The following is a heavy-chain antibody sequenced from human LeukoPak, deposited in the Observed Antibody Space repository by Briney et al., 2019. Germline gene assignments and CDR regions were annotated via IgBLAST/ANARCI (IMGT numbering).Heavy chain of an antibody. Sequence: SETLSFTCTVSGGSISSYYCSWIRQPPGKGLEWIGYIYKSGSTNYNPSLKSRVTISVDTSKNQFSLKLSSVTAADTAVYYCASSTGWPGFDNWGQGTLVTVSS. D-gene: IGHD6-19*01. V-gene: IGHV4-59*01. CDR1: GGSISSYY. J-gene: IGHJ4*02. CDR2: IYKSGST. CDR3: ASSTGWPGFDN.